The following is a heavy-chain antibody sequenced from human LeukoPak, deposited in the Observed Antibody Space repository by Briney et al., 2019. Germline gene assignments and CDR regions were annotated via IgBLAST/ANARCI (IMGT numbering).Heavy chain of an antibody. CDR1: GGSISSYY. D-gene: IGHD6-19*01. CDR2: IYYSGST. V-gene: IGHV4-59*01. J-gene: IGHJ3*02. Sequence: SETLSLTCTVSGGSISSYYWSWIRQPPGKGLEWIGYIYYSGSTNYNPSLKSLVTISVDTSKNQFSLKLSSVTAADTAVYYCARDRLISSWLVPGAFDIWGQGTMVTVSS. CDR3: ARDRLISSWLVPGAFDI.